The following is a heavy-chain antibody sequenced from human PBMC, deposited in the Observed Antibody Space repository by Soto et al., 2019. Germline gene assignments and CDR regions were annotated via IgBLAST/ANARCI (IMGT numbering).Heavy chain of an antibody. CDR2: LILIFGTA. CDR1: GGTFSSYA. J-gene: IGHJ4*02. Sequence: QVQLVQSGAEVKKPGSSVKVSCKASGGTFSSYAISWVRQAPGQGLEWMGGLILIFGTANYAQKFQGRVTITPDESTSTAYMEVSSLRSEDTAVDYCAREGVPTGWAPYYSDYWGQGTLVTVSS. D-gene: IGHD1-1*01. V-gene: IGHV1-69*01. CDR3: AREGVPTGWAPYYSDY.